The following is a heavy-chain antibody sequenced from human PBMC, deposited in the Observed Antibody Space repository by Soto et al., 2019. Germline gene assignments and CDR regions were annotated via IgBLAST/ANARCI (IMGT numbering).Heavy chain of an antibody. CDR2: ISGSGGST. CDR3: AKEYSEGDVVVVAATIDY. Sequence: GGSLRLSCAASGFTFSSYAMSWVRQAPGKGLEWVSAISGSGGSTYYADSVKGRFTISRDNSKNTLYLQMNSLRAEDTAVYYCAKEYSEGDVVVVAATIDYWGQGTLVTVSS. CDR1: GFTFSSYA. J-gene: IGHJ4*02. D-gene: IGHD2-15*01. V-gene: IGHV3-23*01.